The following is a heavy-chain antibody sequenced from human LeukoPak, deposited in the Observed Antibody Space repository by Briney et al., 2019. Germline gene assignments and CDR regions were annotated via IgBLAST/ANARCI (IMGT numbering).Heavy chain of an antibody. D-gene: IGHD3-3*01. V-gene: IGHV3-30*03. CDR3: ARGVPYDSWSGPHYSDY. J-gene: IGHJ4*02. CDR1: GFAFSSYV. CDR2: ISYDGSNE. Sequence: GGSLRLSCAASGFAFSSYVVHWVRQAPGKGLEWVAVISYDGSNEYYTDSVKGRFTISRDSAKNSLYLQMNSLRAEDTAVYYCARGVPYDSWSGPHYSDYWGQGTLVTVSS.